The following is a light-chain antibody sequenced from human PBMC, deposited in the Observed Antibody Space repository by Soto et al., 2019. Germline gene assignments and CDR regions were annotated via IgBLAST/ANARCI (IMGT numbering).Light chain of an antibody. CDR3: QQYDDWPLYT. V-gene: IGKV3-15*01. Sequence: EIVMTQSPATLSVSPGERATLSCRASQSVSSNLAWYQQKPGQAPRLLIYGASTRATGIPARFSGSGSGTEFTLTISSLQSEDFAVYSCQQYDDWPLYTFGQGTKLEIK. J-gene: IGKJ2*01. CDR2: GAS. CDR1: QSVSSN.